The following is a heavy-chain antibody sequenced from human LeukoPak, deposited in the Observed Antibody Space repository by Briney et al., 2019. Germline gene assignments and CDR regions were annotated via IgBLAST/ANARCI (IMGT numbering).Heavy chain of an antibody. CDR1: GFTFSNSA. J-gene: IGHJ5*02. CDR3: AKGYYGSGTYGWFDP. CDR2: ISASGDNT. V-gene: IGHV3-23*01. Sequence: GGSLRLSCAASGFTFSNSAMSWVRQAPGKGLEWVSTISASGDNTYYADSVKGRFTISRDNSKKKLYLQMNSLRAEDTAVYYCAKGYYGSGTYGWFDPWGQGTLVTVSS. D-gene: IGHD3-10*01.